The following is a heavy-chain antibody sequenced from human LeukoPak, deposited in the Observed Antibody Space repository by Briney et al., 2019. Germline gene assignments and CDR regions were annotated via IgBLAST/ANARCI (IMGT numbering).Heavy chain of an antibody. CDR3: AKDLLGVAAGNY. CDR2: ISSSGSTI. V-gene: IGHV3-11*01. CDR1: GLTFSGSW. Sequence: GGSLRLSCAVSGLTFSGSWITWIRQAPGKGLEWVSYISSSGSTIYYADSVKGRFTISRDNAKNSLYLQMNSLRAEDTAVYSCAKDLLGVAAGNYWGQGTLVTVSS. D-gene: IGHD6-13*01. J-gene: IGHJ4*02.